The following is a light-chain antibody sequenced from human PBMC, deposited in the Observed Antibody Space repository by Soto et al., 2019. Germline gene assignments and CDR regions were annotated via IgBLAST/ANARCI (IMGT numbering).Light chain of an antibody. CDR3: QQYGSSPPSWT. CDR2: GAS. V-gene: IGKV3-20*01. CDR1: QSVSSSY. J-gene: IGKJ1*01. Sequence: EIVLTQSPGPLSLSPGERATLSCRASQSVSSSYLAWYQQKPGQAPRLLIYGASSRSTGIQDRFSGSGSGTDFTLTISSLDPEDLAVYYCQQYGSSPPSWTFGQGTKVEIK.